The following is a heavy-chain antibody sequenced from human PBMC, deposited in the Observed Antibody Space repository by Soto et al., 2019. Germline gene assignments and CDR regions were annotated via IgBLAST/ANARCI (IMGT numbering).Heavy chain of an antibody. V-gene: IGHV3-23*01. D-gene: IGHD4-17*01. CDR2: IKGSGGRT. CDR1: GFTFSSYC. J-gene: IGHJ4*02. CDR3: AKAYGAY. Sequence: PGGSLRLSCAASGFTFSSYCMSWVRQAPGKGLEWVADIKGSGGRTYYVDSVKGRFTISRDNSKNTLYLQMNSLRAEDTAVYYCAKAYGAYWGQGTLVTVSS.